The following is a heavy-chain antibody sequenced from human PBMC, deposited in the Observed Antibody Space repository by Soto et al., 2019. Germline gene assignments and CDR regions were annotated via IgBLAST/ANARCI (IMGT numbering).Heavy chain of an antibody. V-gene: IGHV3-74*01. D-gene: IGHD6-19*01. J-gene: IGHJ4*02. Sequence: EVQLVESGGGLVQPGGSLSLSCAASGITLSNYWVHWVRQAPGKGLVWVSRISSDGRSTSYADTVKGRFTISRDNAKNTLYLQMNSLRAEDTAVYYCAYFTSGCPTWGQGTLVTVSS. CDR2: ISSDGRST. CDR1: GITLSNYW. CDR3: AYFTSGCPT.